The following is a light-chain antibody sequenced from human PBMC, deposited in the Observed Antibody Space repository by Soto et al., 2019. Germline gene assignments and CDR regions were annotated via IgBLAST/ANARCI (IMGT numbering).Light chain of an antibody. CDR1: SSDIGAYDY. V-gene: IGLV2-14*01. J-gene: IGLJ2*01. CDR3: ISYTTTNTLI. Sequence: QSALTQPASVSGSPGQSITISCTGTSSDIGAYDYVSWYQQSPGKAPKLIIYEVSNRPSGVSNRFSGSKSGDTASLTISGLQAEDEADYYCISYTTTNTLIFGGGTQLTVL. CDR2: EVS.